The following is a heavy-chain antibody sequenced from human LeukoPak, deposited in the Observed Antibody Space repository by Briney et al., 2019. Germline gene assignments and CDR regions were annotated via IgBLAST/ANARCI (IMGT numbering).Heavy chain of an antibody. CDR1: GGSISSGYY. CDR2: IYHSGST. J-gene: IGHJ3*02. CDR3: ARRRSVAVDAFDI. D-gene: IGHD6-19*01. V-gene: IGHV4-38-2*02. Sequence: SETLSLTCTVSGGSISSGYYWGWIRQPPGKGLEWIGSIYHSGSTYYNPSLKSRVTISVDTSKNQFSLKLSSVTAADTAVYYCARRRSVAVDAFDIWGQGTMVTVSS.